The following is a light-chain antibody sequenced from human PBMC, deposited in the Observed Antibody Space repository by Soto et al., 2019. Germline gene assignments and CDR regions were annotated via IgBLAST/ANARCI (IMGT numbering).Light chain of an antibody. CDR3: ASWDGSLNGWV. Sequence: QSVLTQPPSASGTPGQRVTISCSGSSSNIGRDIVNWYQQLPGTAPKVLIYSNNQRPSGVPDRFSGSKSGTSASLAISGLQSEDEADYYCASWDGSLNGWVFGGGTKVTVL. CDR2: SNN. J-gene: IGLJ3*02. V-gene: IGLV1-44*01. CDR1: SSNIGRDI.